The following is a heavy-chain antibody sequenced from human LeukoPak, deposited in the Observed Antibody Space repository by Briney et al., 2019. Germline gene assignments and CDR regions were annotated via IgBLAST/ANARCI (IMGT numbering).Heavy chain of an antibody. J-gene: IGHJ4*02. CDR1: GYTFTGYF. D-gene: IGHD2-21*01. V-gene: IGHV1-2*02. Sequence: ASVKVSCKASGYTFTGYFMHWVRQAPGQGLEWVGYINPKTGDTNYAQKFRGRVTMTRDTSISTASMELSRLRYDDTAIYYCAKVGETDNIDYWGQGTLVTVSS. CDR2: INPKTGDT. CDR3: AKVGETDNIDY.